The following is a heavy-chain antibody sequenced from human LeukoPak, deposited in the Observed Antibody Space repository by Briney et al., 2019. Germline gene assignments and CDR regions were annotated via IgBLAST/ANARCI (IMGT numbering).Heavy chain of an antibody. CDR2: ISYDGSNK. CDR1: GFTFSSYA. Sequence: GGSLRLSCAASGFTFSSYAMHWVRQAPGKGLEWVAVISYDGSNKYYEDSVKGRFTISRDNSNNTLYLQMNSLRAEDTAVYYCARAGVGATRFYWGQGTLVTVSS. CDR3: ARAGVGATRFY. D-gene: IGHD1-26*01. V-gene: IGHV3-30*04. J-gene: IGHJ4*02.